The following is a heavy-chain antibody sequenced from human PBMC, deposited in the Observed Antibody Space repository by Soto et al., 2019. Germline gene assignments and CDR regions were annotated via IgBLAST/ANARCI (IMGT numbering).Heavy chain of an antibody. CDR2: IYHAGSV. Sequence: SETLSLTCAVSGYSIGSGYYLAWIRQSPGKGLEWIGSIYHAGSVYYNPSLNGRVALSMDTSKNHFSLKLTSVTAADTAVYYCARTFDYYGMDVWGQGTTVTVSS. CDR3: ARTFDYYGMDV. J-gene: IGHJ6*02. V-gene: IGHV4-38-2*01. CDR1: GYSIGSGYY.